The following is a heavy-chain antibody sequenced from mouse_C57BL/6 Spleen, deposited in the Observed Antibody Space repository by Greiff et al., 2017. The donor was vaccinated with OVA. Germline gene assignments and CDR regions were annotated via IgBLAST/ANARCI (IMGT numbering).Heavy chain of an antibody. CDR3: ARGWEEWYFDY. Sequence: QVQLQQSGPELVKPGASVKISCKASGYAFSSSWMTWVKQRPGKGLEWIGRIYPGAGDTNYNGKFKGKATLTADKSSSTAYMQLSSLTSEDSAVYFCARGWEEWYFDYWGQGTTLTVSS. D-gene: IGHD4-1*01. J-gene: IGHJ2*01. V-gene: IGHV1-82*01. CDR1: GYAFSSSW. CDR2: IYPGAGDT.